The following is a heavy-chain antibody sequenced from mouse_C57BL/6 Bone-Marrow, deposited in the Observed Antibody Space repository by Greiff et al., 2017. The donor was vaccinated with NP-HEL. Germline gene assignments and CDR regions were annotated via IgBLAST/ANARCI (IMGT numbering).Heavy chain of an antibody. J-gene: IGHJ1*03. D-gene: IGHD1-1*01. V-gene: IGHV8-12*01. Sequence: QVTLKVSGPGILQSSQTLSLTCSFSGFSLSTSGMGVSWIRQPSGKGLEWLAHIYWDDDKRYNPSLKSRLTISKDTSRNQVFLKITSVDTADTATYYCARRDYYGSSYDVYYWYFDVWGTGTTVTVSS. CDR1: GFSLSTSGMG. CDR2: IYWDDDK. CDR3: ARRDYYGSSYDVYYWYFDV.